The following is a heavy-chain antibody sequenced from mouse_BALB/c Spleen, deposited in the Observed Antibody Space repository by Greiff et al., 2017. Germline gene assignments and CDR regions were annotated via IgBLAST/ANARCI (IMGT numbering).Heavy chain of an antibody. D-gene: IGHD2-4*01. V-gene: IGHV1-69*02. Sequence: QVQLQQPGAELVKPGASVKLSCKASGYTFTSYWMHWVKQRPGQGLEWIGEIDPSDSYTNYNQKFKGKATLTVDKSSSTAYMQLSSLTSEDSAVYYCARYDYDQAWFAYWGQGTLVTVSA. CDR1: GYTFTSYW. J-gene: IGHJ3*01. CDR2: IDPSDSYT. CDR3: ARYDYDQAWFAY.